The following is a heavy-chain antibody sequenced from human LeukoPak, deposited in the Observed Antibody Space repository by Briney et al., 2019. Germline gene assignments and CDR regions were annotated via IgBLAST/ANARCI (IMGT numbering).Heavy chain of an antibody. CDR3: ARDDGGQGDY. J-gene: IGHJ4*02. D-gene: IGHD2-15*01. Sequence: PGGSLRHSCAASGFTFSDHYMDWVRQAPGKGLEWVGRSKNKANSYITQYAAFVQGRFTISRDDSKNSLYLQINSLKTEDTAVYYCARDDGGQGDYWGQGTLVTVSS. CDR2: SKNKANSYIT. CDR1: GFTFSDHY. V-gene: IGHV3-72*01.